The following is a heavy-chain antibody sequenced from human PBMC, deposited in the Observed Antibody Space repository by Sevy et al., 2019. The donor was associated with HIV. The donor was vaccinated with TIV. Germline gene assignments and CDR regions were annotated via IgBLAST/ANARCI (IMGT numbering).Heavy chain of an antibody. V-gene: IGHV4-59*08. D-gene: IGHD1-26*01. J-gene: IGHJ4*02. CDR3: AGENAWGRGYS. CDR1: GGSITSLY. CDR2: IYYNGHI. Sequence: SETLSLTCTVSGGSITSLYWNWIRQPPGKGLEWIANIYYNGHINYNPSIKSRVTLSLDTSKKQFSLRLSSVTAADTSMYYCAGENAWGRGYSWGQGTLVTVSS.